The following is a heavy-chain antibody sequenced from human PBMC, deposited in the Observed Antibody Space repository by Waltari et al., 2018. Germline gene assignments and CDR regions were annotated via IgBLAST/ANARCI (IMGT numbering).Heavy chain of an antibody. V-gene: IGHV3-23*04. Sequence: EVQLVESGGGLVQPGGSLKLSCGVSVFRFSKYAMGWVRQAPGKGLEWVSGISGAGENSYYADSVKGRFTISRDNSKNILFLQMNSLRAEDTAVYYCAKDQGYAGKDGDLRHWGQGSLVSVSS. CDR2: ISGAGENS. D-gene: IGHD2-2*01. CDR3: AKDQGYAGKDGDLRH. CDR1: VFRFSKYA. J-gene: IGHJ1*01.